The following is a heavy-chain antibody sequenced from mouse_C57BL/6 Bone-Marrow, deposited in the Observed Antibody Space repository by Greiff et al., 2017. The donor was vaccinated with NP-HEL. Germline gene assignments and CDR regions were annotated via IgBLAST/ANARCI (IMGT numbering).Heavy chain of an antibody. CDR1: GFTFSSYA. CDR3: ASHYYGSSYDY. J-gene: IGHJ2*01. V-gene: IGHV5-4*03. CDR2: ISDGGSYT. Sequence: EVKLQESGGGLVKPGGSLKLSCAASGFTFSSYAMSWVRQTPEKRLEWVATISDGGSYTYYPDNVKGRFTISRDNAKNNLYLQMSHLKSEDTAMYYCASHYYGSSYDYWGQGTTLTVSS. D-gene: IGHD1-1*01.